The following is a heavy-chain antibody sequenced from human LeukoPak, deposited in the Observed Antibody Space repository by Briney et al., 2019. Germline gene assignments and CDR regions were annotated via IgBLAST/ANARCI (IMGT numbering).Heavy chain of an antibody. D-gene: IGHD6-6*01. J-gene: IGHJ5*02. Sequence: GASVKVSCKAFGYTFTSYDINWVRQATGQGLEGMGWMNPNSGNTGYAQKFQGRVTITRNTSISTAYMELSSLRSEDTAVYYCARGFGSSSDNWFDPWGQGTLVTVSS. CDR3: ARGFGSSSDNWFDP. CDR2: MNPNSGNT. V-gene: IGHV1-8*03. CDR1: GYTFTSYD.